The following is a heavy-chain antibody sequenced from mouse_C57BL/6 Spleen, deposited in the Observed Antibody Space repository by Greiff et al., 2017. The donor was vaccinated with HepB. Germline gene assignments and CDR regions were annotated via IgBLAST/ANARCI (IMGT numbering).Heavy chain of an antibody. CDR2: INPSNGGT. Sequence: QVQLQQPGTELVKPGASVKLSCKASGYTFTSYWMHWVKQRPGQGLEWIGNINPSNGGTNYNEKFKSKATLTVDKSSSTAYMQLSSLTSEDSAVYYCARSGTTVVATTYPTIVTTSFAYWGQGTLVTVSA. V-gene: IGHV1-53*01. J-gene: IGHJ3*01. CDR3: ARSGTTVVATTYPTIVTTSFAY. D-gene: IGHD1-1*01. CDR1: GYTFTSYW.